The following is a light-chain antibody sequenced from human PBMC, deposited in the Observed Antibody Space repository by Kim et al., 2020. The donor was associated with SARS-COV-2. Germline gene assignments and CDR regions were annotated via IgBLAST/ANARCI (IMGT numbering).Light chain of an antibody. CDR2: YDS. Sequence: SYELTQPPSVSVAPGKTARITCGGNNIGSKSVHRYRQKPGQAPVLVIYYDSDRPSGNPERFSGFNSGNTATLTISRVEAGDEADYYCQEWDSSNDHPVFGGETQLTVL. CDR3: QEWDSSNDHPV. V-gene: IGLV3-21*04. J-gene: IGLJ3*02. CDR1: NIGSKS.